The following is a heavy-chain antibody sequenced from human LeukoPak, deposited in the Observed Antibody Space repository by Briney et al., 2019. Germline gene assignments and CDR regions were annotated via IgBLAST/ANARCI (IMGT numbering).Heavy chain of an antibody. V-gene: IGHV4-59*01. CDR2: ISYSGST. D-gene: IGHD4-17*01. J-gene: IGHJ4*02. CDR3: AREPTLTTFGY. CDR1: GGXIISYS. Sequence: SETLSLTCTVSGGXIISYSCSWIRQPPGKGLEWIGYISYSGSTNYNPSLQSRVTMSVNTSKNQFSLRLSSVTAADTAVYYCAREPTLTTFGYWGQGALVTVSS.